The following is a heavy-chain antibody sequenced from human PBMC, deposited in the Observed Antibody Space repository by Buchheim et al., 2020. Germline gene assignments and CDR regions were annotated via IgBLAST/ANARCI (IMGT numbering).Heavy chain of an antibody. V-gene: IGHV3-23*01. J-gene: IGHJ4*02. D-gene: IGHD2-2*02. Sequence: EVQLLESGGGLVQPGGSLRLSCAASGFTFSSYAMSWVRQAPGKGLEWVSAISGSGGSTYYADSVKGRFTISRDNSKKTLYLQMNSLRAEDTAVYYCAKDRAGGYCSSTSCYTDDYWGQGTL. CDR2: ISGSGGST. CDR3: AKDRAGGYCSSTSCYTDDY. CDR1: GFTFSSYA.